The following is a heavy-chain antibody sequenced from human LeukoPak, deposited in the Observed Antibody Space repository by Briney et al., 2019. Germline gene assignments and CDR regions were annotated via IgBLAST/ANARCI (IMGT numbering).Heavy chain of an antibody. Sequence: GGSLRLSCAVSGFAFGSEAMSWVRQSPARGLEWVASISPGGGTTYYADYVKGRFTISRDNSNNSLFVQMNSLRAEDTAVYYCAKDRPPGNWGQGTLVTVSS. V-gene: IGHV3-23*01. CDR1: GFAFGSEA. J-gene: IGHJ4*02. CDR3: AKDRPPGN. CDR2: ISPGGGTT.